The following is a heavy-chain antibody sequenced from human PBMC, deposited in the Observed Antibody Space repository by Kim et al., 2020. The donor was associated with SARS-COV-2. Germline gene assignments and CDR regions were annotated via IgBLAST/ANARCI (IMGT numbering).Heavy chain of an antibody. J-gene: IGHJ6*01. V-gene: IGHV4-34*01. Sequence: SETLSLTCAVYGGSFSGYYWSWIRQPPGKGLEWIGEINHSGSTNYNPSLKSRVTISVDTSKNQFSLKLSSVTAADTAVYYCARIRSRTIYSSSWRPEGYYYYGMDVWGQGTTVTVSS. D-gene: IGHD6-13*01. CDR1: GGSFSGYY. CDR2: INHSGST. CDR3: ARIRSRTIYSSSWRPEGYYYYGMDV.